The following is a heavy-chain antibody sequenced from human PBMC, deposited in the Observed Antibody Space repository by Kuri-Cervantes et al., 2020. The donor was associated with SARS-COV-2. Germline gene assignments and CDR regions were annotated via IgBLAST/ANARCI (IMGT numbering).Heavy chain of an antibody. Sequence: GSLRLSCTVSGGSISSYYWSWIRQPAGKGLERIGRIYTSGSTNYNPSLKSRVTMSVDTSKNQFSLKLSSVTAADTAVYYCARVKGDDFWSGRQSDAFDIWGQGTMVTVSS. CDR3: ARVKGDDFWSGRQSDAFDI. CDR2: IYTSGST. D-gene: IGHD3-3*01. CDR1: GGSISSYY. J-gene: IGHJ3*02. V-gene: IGHV4-4*07.